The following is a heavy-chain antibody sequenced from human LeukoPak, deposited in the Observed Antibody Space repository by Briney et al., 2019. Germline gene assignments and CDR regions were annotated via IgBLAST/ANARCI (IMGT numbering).Heavy chain of an antibody. CDR1: GFTFSSYG. J-gene: IGHJ4*02. CDR2: IRYDGSNK. Sequence: GGSLRLSCAASGFTFSSYGMHWVRQAPGKGLEWVAFIRYDGSNKYYADSVKGRFTISRDNAKNSLYLQMNSLRAEDTAVYYCAREGAYRTSSPAGYWGQGTLVTVSS. CDR3: AREGAYRTSSPAGY. D-gene: IGHD6-6*01. V-gene: IGHV3-30*02.